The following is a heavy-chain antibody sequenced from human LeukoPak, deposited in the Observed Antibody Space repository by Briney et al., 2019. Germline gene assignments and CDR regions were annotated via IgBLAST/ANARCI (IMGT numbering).Heavy chain of an antibody. CDR2: FDPEDGET. Sequence: ASVKVSCKVSGYTLTELSMHWVRQAPGKGLEWMGGFDPEDGETIYAQKFQGRVTMTEDTSTDTAYMELSSLRSEDTAIYYCARIGHDLYQTFDFWGNGNLITVSS. D-gene: IGHD2-2*01. J-gene: IGHJ4*01. CDR1: GYTLTELS. V-gene: IGHV1-24*01. CDR3: ARIGHDLYQTFDF.